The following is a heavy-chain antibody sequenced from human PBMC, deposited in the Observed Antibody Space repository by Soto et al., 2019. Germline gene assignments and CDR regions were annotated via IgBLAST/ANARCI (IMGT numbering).Heavy chain of an antibody. CDR1: GGTFSSYA. J-gene: IGHJ4*02. V-gene: IGHV1-69*13. CDR2: IIPIFGTA. CDR3: ARVGGNWNDDYFDY. D-gene: IGHD1-1*01. Sequence: SVKVSCKASGGTFSSYAISWVRQAPGQGLEWMGGIIPIFGTANYAQKFQGRVTITADDSTRTAYMELSSLRSEDTAVYYCARVGGNWNDDYFDYWGQGTLVTVSS.